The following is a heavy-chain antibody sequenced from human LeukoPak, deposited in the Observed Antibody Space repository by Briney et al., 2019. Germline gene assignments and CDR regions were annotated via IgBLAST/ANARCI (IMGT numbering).Heavy chain of an antibody. J-gene: IGHJ4*02. CDR2: INHSGST. V-gene: IGHV4-34*01. CDR3: ARAVISFGGVIAKGFDS. D-gene: IGHD3-16*02. CDR1: GGSISSYY. Sequence: SETLSLTCTVSGGSISSYYWSWIRQPPGKGLEWIGEINHSGSTNYNPSLKSRVTISVDTSKNQFSLKLSSVTAADTAVYYCARAVISFGGVIAKGFDSWGQGTLVTISS.